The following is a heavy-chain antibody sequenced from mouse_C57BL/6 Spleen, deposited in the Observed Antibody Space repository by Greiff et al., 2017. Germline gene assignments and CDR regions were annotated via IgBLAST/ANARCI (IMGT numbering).Heavy chain of an antibody. CDR1: GFTFSSYG. Sequence: EVKLVESGGYLVKPGGSLKLSCAASGFTFSSYGMSWVRQTPDKRLEWVATISSGGSYTYYPDSVKGRFTISRDNAKNTLYLQMSSLKSEDTAMYYCARREGYYDYPWFAYWGQGTLVTVSA. D-gene: IGHD2-4*01. V-gene: IGHV5-6*02. CDR2: ISSGGSYT. J-gene: IGHJ3*01. CDR3: ARREGYYDYPWFAY.